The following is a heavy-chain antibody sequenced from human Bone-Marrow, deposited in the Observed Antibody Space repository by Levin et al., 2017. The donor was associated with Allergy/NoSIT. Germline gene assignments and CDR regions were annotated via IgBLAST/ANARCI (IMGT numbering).Heavy chain of an antibody. V-gene: IGHV4-30-4*01. Sequence: SETLSLTCTVSGGSISSGDYYWSWIRQPPGKGLEWIGYIYYSGSTYYNPSLKSRVTISVDTSKNQFSLKLSSVTAADTAVYYCATVRYPSCSSTSCSAANWFDPWGQGTLVTVSS. J-gene: IGHJ5*02. CDR1: GGSISSGDYY. CDR2: IYYSGST. D-gene: IGHD2-2*01. CDR3: ATVRYPSCSSTSCSAANWFDP.